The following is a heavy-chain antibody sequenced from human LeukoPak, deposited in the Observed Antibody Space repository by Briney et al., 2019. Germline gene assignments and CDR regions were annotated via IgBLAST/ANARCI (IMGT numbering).Heavy chain of an antibody. Sequence: GASVKVSRKASGYTFTGYYMHWVRQAPGQGLEWMGWINPNSGGTNYAQKFQGRVAMTRDTSISTAYMELSRLRSDDTAVYYCARSLTMIVVALGYWGQGTLVTVSS. CDR2: INPNSGGT. D-gene: IGHD3-22*01. CDR3: ARSLTMIVVALGY. CDR1: GYTFTGYY. J-gene: IGHJ4*02. V-gene: IGHV1-2*02.